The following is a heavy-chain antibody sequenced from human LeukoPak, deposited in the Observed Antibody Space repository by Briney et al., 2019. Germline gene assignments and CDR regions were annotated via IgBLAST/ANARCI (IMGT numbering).Heavy chain of an antibody. D-gene: IGHD6-13*01. V-gene: IGHV3-7*01. CDR1: GFIFSRYW. CDR3: ARDQGAAGDF. J-gene: IGHJ4*02. CDR2: IDQSGNEK. Sequence: GGSLRLSCAASGFIFSRYWMTWVRQAPGKGLEWVANIDQSGNEKFYVDSVKGRLTISRDNSKNSLYLQLNSLRVEDTAVYYCARDQGAAGDFWGQGTLVTVSS.